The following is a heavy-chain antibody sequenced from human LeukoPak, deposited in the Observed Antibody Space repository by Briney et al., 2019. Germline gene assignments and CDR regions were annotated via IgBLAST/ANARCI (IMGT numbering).Heavy chain of an antibody. J-gene: IGHJ4*02. CDR1: GYTFTSYG. D-gene: IGHD2-2*01. Sequence: ASVKVSCKGSGYTFTSYGISWVRQAPGQGLEWMGWISTYNGNTNYAQKLQGRVTMTTDTSTSTAYMELRSLRSDDTAMYFCARDPLGVVVPAAMSFWGQGTLVTVSS. V-gene: IGHV1-18*01. CDR2: ISTYNGNT. CDR3: ARDPLGVVVPAAMSF.